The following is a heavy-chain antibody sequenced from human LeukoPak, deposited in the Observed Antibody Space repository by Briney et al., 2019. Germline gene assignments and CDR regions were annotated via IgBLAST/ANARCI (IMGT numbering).Heavy chain of an antibody. D-gene: IGHD3-16*01. V-gene: IGHV1-69*05. CDR1: GGTFSSYA. CDR2: IIPIFGTA. J-gene: IGHJ5*02. CDR3: ARGGEASNWFDP. Sequence: SVKVSCKASGGTFSSYAISWVRQAPGQGLEWMGRIIPIFGTANYAQKFQGRVTITTDESTSTAYMELSSLRSDDTAVYCCARGGEASNWFDPWGQGTLVTVSS.